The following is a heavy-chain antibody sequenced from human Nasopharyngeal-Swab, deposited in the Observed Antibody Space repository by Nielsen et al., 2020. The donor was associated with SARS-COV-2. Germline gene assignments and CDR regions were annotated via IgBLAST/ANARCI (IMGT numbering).Heavy chain of an antibody. Sequence: GESLKISCAASGFTVSSNYMSWVRQAPGKGLERVSVIYSGGSTYYADSVKGRFTISRDNSKNTLYLQMNSLRAEDTAVYYCARGIVGAIDYWSQGTLVTVSS. CDR1: GFTVSSNY. J-gene: IGHJ4*02. CDR2: IYSGGST. CDR3: ARGIVGAIDY. D-gene: IGHD1-26*01. V-gene: IGHV3-53*01.